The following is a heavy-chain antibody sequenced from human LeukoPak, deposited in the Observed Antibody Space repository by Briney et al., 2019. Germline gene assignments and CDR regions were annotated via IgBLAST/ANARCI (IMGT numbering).Heavy chain of an antibody. Sequence: KSSGTLSLTCAVNGGPFSNYYWTWIRQPPGKGPEWIGEINHSGGTNYNPSLKSRVTISIDTSKSQFSLHLSSVTAADTAVYYCAHTNSWFRFFEHWGQGTLVTVSS. CDR1: GGPFSNYY. D-gene: IGHD2-2*01. V-gene: IGHV4-34*01. CDR3: AHTNSWFRFFEH. J-gene: IGHJ4*02. CDR2: INHSGGT.